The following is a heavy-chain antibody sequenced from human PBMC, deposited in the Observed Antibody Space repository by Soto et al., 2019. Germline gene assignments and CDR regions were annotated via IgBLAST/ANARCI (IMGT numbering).Heavy chain of an antibody. CDR2: ILVGGST. CDR3: AKATATGGGAFDI. V-gene: IGHV3-23*01. Sequence: GGSLRLSCAASGFTCSSYDMSWVRQAPGKGLEWVSTILVGGSTHYPDSVKGRFTISRDNSKNTVFLQMDSLTAGDTAVYYCAKATATGGGAFDICGQGTMVTVSS. D-gene: IGHD2-8*02. CDR1: GFTCSSYD. J-gene: IGHJ3*02.